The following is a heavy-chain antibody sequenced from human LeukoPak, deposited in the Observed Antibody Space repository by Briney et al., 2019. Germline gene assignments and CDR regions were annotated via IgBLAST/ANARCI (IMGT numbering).Heavy chain of an antibody. CDR3: ARDRRLASFDY. V-gene: IGHV3-23*01. J-gene: IGHJ4*02. CDR2: ISGSGGTT. Sequence: GGSLRLSCGASGFTFSSYAMRWVRQAPGKGLEWVSAISGSGGTTYYADSVKGRFTISRDNSKNTLYLQMNSLRAEDAAIYYCARDRRLASFDYGGQGTLVTVSS. D-gene: IGHD6-25*01. CDR1: GFTFSSYA.